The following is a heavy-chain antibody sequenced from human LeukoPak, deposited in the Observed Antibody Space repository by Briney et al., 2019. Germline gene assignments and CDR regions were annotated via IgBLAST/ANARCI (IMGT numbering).Heavy chain of an antibody. CDR1: GGSISSGGYY. CDR3: ARTDFWSGYYRGHYYYMDV. J-gene: IGHJ6*03. CDR2: IYHSGST. D-gene: IGHD3-3*01. Sequence: SETLSLTCTVSGGSISSGGYYWSWIRQPPGKGLEWIGYIYHSGSTYYNPSLKSRVTISVDRSKNQFSLKLSSVTAADTAVYYCARTDFWSGYYRGHYYYMDVWGKGTAVTVSS. V-gene: IGHV4-30-2*01.